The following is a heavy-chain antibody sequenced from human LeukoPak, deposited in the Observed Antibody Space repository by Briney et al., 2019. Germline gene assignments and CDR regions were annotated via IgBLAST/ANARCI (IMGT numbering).Heavy chain of an antibody. J-gene: IGHJ4*02. CDR2: IYYISNT. D-gene: IGHD1-26*01. Sequence: SETLSLTCTVSGASVGSAGYHWSWIRQPPGGGLEWIGYIYYISNTNYNPSLKSRVTMSVDPSRNQFSLKLNSVTAADTAVYYCARTQSQSGSYRYYFGYWGQGTLVTVSS. V-gene: IGHV4-61*08. CDR3: ARTQSQSGSYRYYFGY. CDR1: GASVGSAGYH.